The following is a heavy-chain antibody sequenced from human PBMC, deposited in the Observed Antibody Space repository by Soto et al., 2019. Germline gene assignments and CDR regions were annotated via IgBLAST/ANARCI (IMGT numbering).Heavy chain of an antibody. Sequence: QVQLVESGGGVVQPGRSLRLSCAASGFRFSIYGMHWVRQAPGKGLEWVAVISYDGSTTYYADSVKGRFTISRDNSKNTLYLQMNSLRAEDTAVYHCAKAVGGRYSGYDLVLYYYALDVWGQGTTVTVSS. CDR3: AKAVGGRYSGYDLVLYYYALDV. J-gene: IGHJ6*02. D-gene: IGHD5-12*01. V-gene: IGHV3-30*18. CDR1: GFRFSIYG. CDR2: ISYDGSTT.